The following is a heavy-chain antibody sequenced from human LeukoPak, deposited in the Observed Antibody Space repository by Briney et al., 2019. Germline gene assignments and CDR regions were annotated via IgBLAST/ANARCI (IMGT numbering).Heavy chain of an antibody. V-gene: IGHV3-30-3*01. J-gene: IGHJ3*02. CDR1: GFTFSSYA. D-gene: IGHD2-2*01. CDR3: AKGTLVPAASDAFDI. Sequence: PGGSLRLSCAASGFTFSSYAMHWVRQAPGKGLEWVAVISYDGSNKYYADSVKGRFTISRDNSKNTLYLQMNSLRAEDTAVYYCAKGTLVPAASDAFDIWGQGTMVTVSS. CDR2: ISYDGSNK.